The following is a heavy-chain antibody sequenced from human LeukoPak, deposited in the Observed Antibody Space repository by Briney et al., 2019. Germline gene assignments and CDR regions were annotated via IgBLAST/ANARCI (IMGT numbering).Heavy chain of an antibody. CDR2: VNSDGSTT. CDR3: ARAPSYCSSGSCYYLLDY. CDR1: GFPFSNYW. D-gene: IGHD2-15*01. V-gene: IGHV3-74*01. Sequence: GGSLRLSCAASGFPFSNYWMHWVRQAPGKGLVWVSRVNSDGSTTNYADSAKGRFTISRDNAMNTLYQQMNSLRAEDTAVYYCARAPSYCSSGSCYYLLDYWGQGTLVTVSS. J-gene: IGHJ4*02.